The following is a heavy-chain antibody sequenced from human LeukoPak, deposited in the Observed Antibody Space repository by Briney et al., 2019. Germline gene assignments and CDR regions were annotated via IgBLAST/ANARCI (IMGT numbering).Heavy chain of an antibody. D-gene: IGHD3-16*01. J-gene: IGHJ4*02. CDR2: ISSYNGKT. CDR1: VYTFTSYG. CDR3: ARDITVVSLASIGFDY. V-gene: IGHV1-18*01. Sequence: ASVKVSCKASVYTFTSYGLSWVRQAPGKGLEWMGWISSYNGKTNYAQKFQGRLTMTTDTSTSTAYMELRSLTSDDTAVYYCARDITVVSLASIGFDYWSRGTVVTVSS.